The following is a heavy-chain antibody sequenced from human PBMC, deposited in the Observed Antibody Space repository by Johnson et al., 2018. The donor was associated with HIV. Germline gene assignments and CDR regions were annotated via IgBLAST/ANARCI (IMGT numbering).Heavy chain of an antibody. J-gene: IGHJ3*02. CDR2: ISWNRGSI. D-gene: IGHD4-23*01. CDR3: ASTGTVVTRLAFDI. CDR1: GFTFDDYA. V-gene: IGHV3-9*01. Sequence: EVQLVESGGGVVRPGGSLRLSCAASGFTFDDYAMHWVRKAPGKVMEWVSGISWNRGSICSADSVKGRFTISRDNAKNTLSLQMNSLRAEDTAVYYCASTGTVVTRLAFDIWGQGTMVTVSS.